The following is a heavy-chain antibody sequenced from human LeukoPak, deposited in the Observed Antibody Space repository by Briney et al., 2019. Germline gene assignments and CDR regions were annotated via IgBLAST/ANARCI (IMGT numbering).Heavy chain of an antibody. CDR3: AKFSSSQMHYFDS. J-gene: IGHJ4*02. V-gene: IGHV3-23*01. CDR1: EFILSTYA. CDR2: ISGSGGST. Sequence: PGGSLRPSCVASEFILSTYAMSWVRQAPGKGLEWVSAISGSGGSTYYADSVKGRFTVSRDNSKNMVYLQMNSLRAEDTAVFYCAKFSSSQMHYFDSWGQGTLVTVSS. D-gene: IGHD6-6*01.